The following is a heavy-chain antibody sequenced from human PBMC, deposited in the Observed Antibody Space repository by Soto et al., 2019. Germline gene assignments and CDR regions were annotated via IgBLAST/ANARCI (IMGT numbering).Heavy chain of an antibody. J-gene: IGHJ2*01. CDR2: INPNSGGT. CDR1: GYTLTGYY. Sequence: ASVKVSCKASGYTLTGYYMHWVRQAPGQGLEWMGWINPNSGGTNYAQKFQGRVTMTRDTSISTAYMELSRLRSDDTSVYSGASIIMAGYYYCDLYGRRSLFTVSS. V-gene: IGHV1-2*02. D-gene: IGHD6-19*01. CDR3: ASIIMAGYYYCDL.